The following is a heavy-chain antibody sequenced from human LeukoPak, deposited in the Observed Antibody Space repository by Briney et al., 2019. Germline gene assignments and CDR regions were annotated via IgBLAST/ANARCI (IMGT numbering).Heavy chain of an antibody. V-gene: IGHV3-53*01. CDR1: GFTVSSNN. CDR3: ARDRFGILLWY. Sequence: GGSLRLSCAASGFTVSSNNMSWVRQAPGKGLEWVSVIFSSDNTYYGDSVKGRFTISRDNSKNTLYLQMNSLRAEDTAMYYCARDRFGILLWYWGQGTLVTVSS. CDR2: IFSSDNT. D-gene: IGHD4-23*01. J-gene: IGHJ4*02.